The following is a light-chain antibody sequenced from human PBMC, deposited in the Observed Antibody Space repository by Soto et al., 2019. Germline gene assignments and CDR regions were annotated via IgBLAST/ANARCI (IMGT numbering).Light chain of an antibody. J-gene: IGKJ2*03. CDR2: GAS. V-gene: IGKV3-20*01. Sequence: EIVLTQSPGTLSLSPGERATLSCRASQSVSSSYLAWYQQKPGQAPRLLIYGASSRATGIPDRFSGSGSGTDFTLTISRLEPEDMAVYYCQQYGSSLCFGQGTKLEIK. CDR1: QSVSSSY. CDR3: QQYGSSLC.